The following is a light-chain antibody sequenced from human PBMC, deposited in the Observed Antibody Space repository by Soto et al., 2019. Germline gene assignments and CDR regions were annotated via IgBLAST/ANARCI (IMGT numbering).Light chain of an antibody. CDR1: QRMSGF. CDR2: DAS. CDR3: QQFRSFPIT. V-gene: IGKV1-5*01. J-gene: IGKJ5*01. Sequence: IQMTQSPSTLAASVGDRGTIPCPASQRMSGFLAWYQQKPGKAPQLLISDASSLESGVPSGFSASGSGTDFTLTISSLQPEDFATYYCQQFRSFPITFGQGTRLEIK.